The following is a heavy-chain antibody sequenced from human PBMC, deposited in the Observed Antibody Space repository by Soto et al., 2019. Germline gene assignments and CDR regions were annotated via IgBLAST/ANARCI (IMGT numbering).Heavy chain of an antibody. V-gene: IGHV1-18*01. CDR1: GYTFFSYD. CDR2: ISAYNGNT. D-gene: IGHD6-19*01. CDR3: ARGGSGWYSDY. Sequence: QVQLVQSGAEVKKPGASVKVSYKASGYTFFSYDMTWVRQAPGQGLEWMGWISAYNGNTNYAQKFQGRATMTTDTSTSTAYMELRSLTSDDTAVYYCARGGSGWYSDYWGQGTLVTVSS. J-gene: IGHJ4*02.